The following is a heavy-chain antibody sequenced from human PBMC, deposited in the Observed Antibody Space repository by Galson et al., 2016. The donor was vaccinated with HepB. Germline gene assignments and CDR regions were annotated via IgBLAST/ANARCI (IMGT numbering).Heavy chain of an antibody. J-gene: IGHJ5*01. CDR2: IDWDDGK. V-gene: IGHV2-70*01. Sequence: PALVKPTQTLTLTCSFSGFSLTTSGMCVSWLRQPPGKALEWLALIDWDDGKYYNSSLETRLTFSKDTSKNQVGLIMTNVDPVDTATYYCARMRWDSYGSGTSSWFDSWGQGTLVTVSS. CDR3: ARMRWDSYGSGTSSWFDS. CDR1: GFSLTTSGMC. D-gene: IGHD3-10*01.